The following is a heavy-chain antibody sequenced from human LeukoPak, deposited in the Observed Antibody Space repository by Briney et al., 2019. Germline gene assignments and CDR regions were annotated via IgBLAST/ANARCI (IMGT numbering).Heavy chain of an antibody. CDR1: GGSFSGYY. V-gene: IGHV4-34*01. J-gene: IGHJ4*02. CDR2: INHSGST. CDR3: ARQNQRYYGSGSYGRFDY. Sequence: SETLSLTCAVYGGSFSGYYWSWIRQPPGKGLEWIGEINHSGSTNYNPSLKSRVTISVDTSKNQFSLKLSSVTAADTAVYYCARQNQRYYGSGSYGRFDYWGQGTLATVSS. D-gene: IGHD3-10*01.